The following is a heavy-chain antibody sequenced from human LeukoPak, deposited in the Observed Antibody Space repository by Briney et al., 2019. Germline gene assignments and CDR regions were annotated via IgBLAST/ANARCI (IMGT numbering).Heavy chain of an antibody. CDR3: ARSLYYGSGTYYPDY. D-gene: IGHD3-10*01. Sequence: SQTLSLTCAISGDSVCNNSATWNWIRQSPSRGVEWLGRTYYRSKWYNDYTLSVKSRITINADTSKNQFSLQLNSVTPEDTAVHYCARSLYYGSGTYYPDYWGQGTLVTVSS. V-gene: IGHV6-1*01. CDR1: GDSVCNNSAT. J-gene: IGHJ4*02. CDR2: TYYRSKWYN.